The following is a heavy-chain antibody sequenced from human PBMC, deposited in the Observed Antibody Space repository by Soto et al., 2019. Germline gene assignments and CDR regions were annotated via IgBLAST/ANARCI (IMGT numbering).Heavy chain of an antibody. J-gene: IGHJ4*02. CDR1: GFTFSSYW. D-gene: IGHD2-2*01. Sequence: GGSLRLSCAASGFTFSSYWMSWVRQAPGKGLEWVANIKQDGSEKYYVDSVKGRFTISRDNAKNSLYLQMNSLRAEDTAVYYCARDDIRGSVVPAAMQFDYWGQGTLVTVSS. V-gene: IGHV3-7*01. CDR3: ARDDIRGSVVPAAMQFDY. CDR2: IKQDGSEK.